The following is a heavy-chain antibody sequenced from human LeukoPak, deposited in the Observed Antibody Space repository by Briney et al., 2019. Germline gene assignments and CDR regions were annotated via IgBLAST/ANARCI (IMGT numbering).Heavy chain of an antibody. Sequence: SETLSLTCTVSGGSISSYYWSWIRRPPGKGLEWIGYIYYSGSTNYNPSLKSRVTMSVDTSKNQFSLKLSSVTAADTAVYYCARVSENYSSGWYYFDYWGQGTLVTVSS. V-gene: IGHV4-59*01. CDR1: GGSISSYY. D-gene: IGHD6-19*01. CDR2: IYYSGST. J-gene: IGHJ4*02. CDR3: ARVSENYSSGWYYFDY.